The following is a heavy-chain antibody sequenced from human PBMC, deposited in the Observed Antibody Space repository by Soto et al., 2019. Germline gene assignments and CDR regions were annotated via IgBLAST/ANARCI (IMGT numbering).Heavy chain of an antibody. V-gene: IGHV4-30-2*01. Sequence: QLQLPESGSGLVKPSQTLSLTCAVSGGSISSGGYSWSWIRQPPGKGLEWIGYIYHSGSTYYHPSLKSRVTISVDRSKNQFSLKLSSVTAADTAVYYCASEGIAARQTAFDIWGQGTMVTVSS. CDR2: IYHSGST. J-gene: IGHJ3*02. CDR1: GGSISSGGYS. CDR3: ASEGIAARQTAFDI. D-gene: IGHD6-6*01.